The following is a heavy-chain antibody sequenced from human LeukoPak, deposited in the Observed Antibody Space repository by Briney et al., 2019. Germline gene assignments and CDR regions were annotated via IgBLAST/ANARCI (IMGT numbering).Heavy chain of an antibody. V-gene: IGHV3-48*01. J-gene: IGHJ4*02. CDR3: ARLRPPSSGYYYAFDY. D-gene: IGHD3-22*01. Sequence: PGGSLRLSCAASGFTFSSYSMNWVRQAPGKGLEWVSYISSSSSTIYYTDSVKGRFTISRDNAKNSLYLQMNSLRAEDTAVYYCARLRPPSSGYYYAFDYWGQGTLATVSS. CDR1: GFTFSSYS. CDR2: ISSSSSTI.